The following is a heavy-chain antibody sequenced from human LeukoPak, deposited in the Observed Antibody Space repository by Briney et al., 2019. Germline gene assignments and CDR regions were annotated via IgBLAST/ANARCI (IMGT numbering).Heavy chain of an antibody. CDR2: MNPNSGNT. Sequence: ASVKVSCKASGYTFTSYDINWVRQATGQGLEWMGWMNPNSGNTGYAQKFQGRVTMTRNTSISTAYMELSSLRSEDTAVYHCARGEDYGDYEDYWGQGTLVTVSS. J-gene: IGHJ4*02. CDR1: GYTFTSYD. V-gene: IGHV1-8*01. CDR3: ARGEDYGDYEDY. D-gene: IGHD4-17*01.